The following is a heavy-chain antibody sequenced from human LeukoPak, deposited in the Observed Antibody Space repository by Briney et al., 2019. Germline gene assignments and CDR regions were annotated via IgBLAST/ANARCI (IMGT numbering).Heavy chain of an antibody. CDR1: GYSISSGYY. CDR2: IYYSGST. D-gene: IGHD5-24*01. Sequence: PLETLSLTCTVSGYSISSGYYWGWIRQPPGKGLEWIGSIYYSGSTYYSPSLKSRVTISLDTSKNQFSLKLSSVTAADTAVYYCARDHMAAGFDYWGQGTLVTVSS. J-gene: IGHJ4*02. V-gene: IGHV4-38-2*02. CDR3: ARDHMAAGFDY.